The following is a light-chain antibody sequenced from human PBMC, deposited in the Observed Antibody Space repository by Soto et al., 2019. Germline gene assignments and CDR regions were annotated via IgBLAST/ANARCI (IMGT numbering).Light chain of an antibody. CDR3: QQSSNWPPIN. CDR1: QSVHNC. J-gene: IGKJ5*01. CDR2: VSS. V-gene: IGKV3-11*01. Sequence: EVVLTQSPSTLSLSAGDRAELSCNASQSVHNCLAWYQQKPGKAPRLLIYVSSNRSAGVPAMFSGSGAWTDVSLPIKSLEPEDFAVYYCQQSSNWPPINCGQGKRREIK.